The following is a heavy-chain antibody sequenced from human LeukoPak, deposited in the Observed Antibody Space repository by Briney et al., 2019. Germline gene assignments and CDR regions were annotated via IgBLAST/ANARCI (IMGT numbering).Heavy chain of an antibody. CDR1: GYTFTSYY. Sequence: ASVKVSCKASGYTFTSYYMHWVRQAPGQGLEWMGIINPSGGSTSYAQKFQGRVTMTRDTSTSTVYMELSSLRSEGTAVYYCARGDPDIVVVVAARDWGQGTLVTVSS. V-gene: IGHV1-46*01. CDR3: ARGDPDIVVVVAARD. CDR2: INPSGGST. J-gene: IGHJ4*02. D-gene: IGHD2-15*01.